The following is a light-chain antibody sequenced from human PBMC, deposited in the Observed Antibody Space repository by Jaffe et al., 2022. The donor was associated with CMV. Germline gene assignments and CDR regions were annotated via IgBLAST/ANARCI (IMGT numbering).Light chain of an antibody. J-gene: IGKJ2*01. V-gene: IGKV3-15*01. Sequence: EIVMTQSPATLSVSPGERATLSCRASQSVGSDLAWYQQKPGQAPRLLIYGASSRGIGVPARFSGSGSGTEFTLTISSLQSEDFAIYYCQQYSTWPPMYTFGQGTRLEIK. CDR3: QQYSTWPPMYT. CDR1: QSVGSD. CDR2: GAS.